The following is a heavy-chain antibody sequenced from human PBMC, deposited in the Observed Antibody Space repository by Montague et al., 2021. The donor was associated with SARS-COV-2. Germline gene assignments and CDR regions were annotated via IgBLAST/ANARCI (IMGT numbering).Heavy chain of an antibody. Sequence: CAISGDSVSSNSAAWYWIRQSPSRGLEWLGRTYYRSKWYNDYAVSVKSRITINPDTSKNQLSLQLNSVTPEDTAVYYCASGRMVPYSSSWTTLYYYYGMDVWGQGTTVTVSS. J-gene: IGHJ6*02. CDR3: ASGRMVPYSSSWTTLYYYYGMDV. CDR1: GDSVSSNSAA. V-gene: IGHV6-1*01. CDR2: TYYRSKWYN. D-gene: IGHD6-13*01.